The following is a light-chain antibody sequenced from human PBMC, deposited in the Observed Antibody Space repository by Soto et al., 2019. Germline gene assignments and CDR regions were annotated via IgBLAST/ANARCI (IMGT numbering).Light chain of an antibody. V-gene: IGKV3-11*01. CDR2: DAS. CDR3: QSGFT. CDR1: QSVSSY. Sequence: EIVSTQSPATLSLSPGERATLSCRASQSVSSYLAWYQQKPGQAPRLLIYDASNRATGIPARFSGSGSGTDFTLTISSLEPEDFAVYYCQSGFTFGPGTKVDIK. J-gene: IGKJ3*01.